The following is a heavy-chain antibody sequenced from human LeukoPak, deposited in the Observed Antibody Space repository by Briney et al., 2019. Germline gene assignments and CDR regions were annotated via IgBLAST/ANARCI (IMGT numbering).Heavy chain of an antibody. CDR2: IYKSGST. CDR1: GESINPYY. D-gene: IGHD2/OR15-2a*01. Sequence: SGTLSLTCTVAGESINPYYWNWIRQPAGKGLEWIGHIYKSGSTNYNPSLKSRVTMSLDTSKNQFSLKLRSVTAADTAVYFCARSFFDYTDVCGKGTTVTVSS. J-gene: IGHJ6*03. CDR3: ARSFFDYTDV. V-gene: IGHV4-4*07.